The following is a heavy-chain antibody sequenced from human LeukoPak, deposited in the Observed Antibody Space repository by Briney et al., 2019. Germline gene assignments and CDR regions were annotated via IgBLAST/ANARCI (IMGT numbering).Heavy chain of an antibody. J-gene: IGHJ4*02. CDR2: IYYSDST. D-gene: IGHD2-15*01. Sequence: SETLSLTCTVSGGSISSYYWSWIRQLPGKGLEWTGSIYYSDSTNYNPSLMSRVTISVDTSKNQFSLKLSSVTAADTAVYYCARRSCSGGRCYYAYWGQGTLVTVSS. CDR1: GGSISSYY. CDR3: ARRSCSGGRCYYAY. V-gene: IGHV4-59*08.